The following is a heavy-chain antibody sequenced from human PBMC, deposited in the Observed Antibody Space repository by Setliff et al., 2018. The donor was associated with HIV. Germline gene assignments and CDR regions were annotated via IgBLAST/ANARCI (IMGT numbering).Heavy chain of an antibody. D-gene: IGHD6-19*01. V-gene: IGHV4-38-2*01. J-gene: IGHJ5*02. CDR2: IYQSGSI. Sequence: PFETLSLTCAASGYSINSGFSRAWIRQPPGQGPQWIGSIYQSGSIYYNPSLQSRVTISVDSSKNQFSLNLFSVTAADTAVYYCARPRRVRSRAWYWFDIWGQGTLVTVSS. CDR3: ARPRRVRSRAWYWFDI. CDR1: GYSINSGFS.